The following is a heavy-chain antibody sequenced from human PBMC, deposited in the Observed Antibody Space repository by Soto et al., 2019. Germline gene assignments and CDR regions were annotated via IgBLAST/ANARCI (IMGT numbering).Heavy chain of an antibody. V-gene: IGHV1-69*02. Sequence: ASVKVSCKASGGTFSSYTISWVRQAPGQGLEWMGKIIPILGIANYAQKFQGRVTITTDKSTSTAYMELSSLRSEDTAEYYCATKARGVIINHLIRINWFHPWGQGTLVTVSS. J-gene: IGHJ5*02. CDR1: GGTFSSYT. D-gene: IGHD3-10*01. CDR2: IIPILGIA. CDR3: ATKARGVIINHLIRINWFHP.